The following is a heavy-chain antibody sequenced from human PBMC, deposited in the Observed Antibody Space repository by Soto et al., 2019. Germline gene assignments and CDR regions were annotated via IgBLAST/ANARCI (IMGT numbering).Heavy chain of an antibody. D-gene: IGHD3-22*01. CDR3: AKGTYYHDSSGYYVFDY. Sequence: ASVKVSCKASGYTFTSYAMHWVRQAPGQRLEWMGWINAGNGNTKYSQKFQGRFIISRDNSKNTLYLQVNSLRVEDTAVYHCAKGTYYHDSSGYYVFDYWGQGTLVTSPQ. CDR2: INAGNGNT. CDR1: GYTFTSYA. V-gene: IGHV1-3*01. J-gene: IGHJ4*02.